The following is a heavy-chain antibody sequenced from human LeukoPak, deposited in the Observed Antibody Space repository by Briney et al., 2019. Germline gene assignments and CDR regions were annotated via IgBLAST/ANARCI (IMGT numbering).Heavy chain of an antibody. D-gene: IGHD6-13*01. CDR1: GGTFSSYA. CDR3: ARYSSWYQSDIDY. Sequence: GASVKVSCKASGGTFSSYAISWVRQAPGQGLEWMGGIIPIFGTANYAQKFQGRVTITTDESTSTAYMELSSLRSEDTAVYYCARYSSWYQSDIDYWGQGTLVTVSS. CDR2: IIPIFGTA. J-gene: IGHJ4*02. V-gene: IGHV1-69*05.